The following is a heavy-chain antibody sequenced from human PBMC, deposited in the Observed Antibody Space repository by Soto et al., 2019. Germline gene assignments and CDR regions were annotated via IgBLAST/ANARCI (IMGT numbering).Heavy chain of an antibody. CDR2: IYYSGST. D-gene: IGHD6-13*01. V-gene: IGHV4-31*03. Sequence: QVQLQESGPGLVKPSQTLSLTCTVSGGSISSGGYYWSWIRQHPGKGLEWIGYIYYSGSTYYNPSLKSRVTISVDPSKNQFSLKLSSVTAADTAVYYCATPGRYSSSWYYFDYWGQGTLVTVSS. CDR1: GGSISSGGYY. CDR3: ATPGRYSSSWYYFDY. J-gene: IGHJ4*02.